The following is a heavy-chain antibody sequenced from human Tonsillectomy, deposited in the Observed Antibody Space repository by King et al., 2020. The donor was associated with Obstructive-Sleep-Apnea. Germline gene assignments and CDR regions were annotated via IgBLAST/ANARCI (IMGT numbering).Heavy chain of an antibody. CDR2: ISYDGSNK. CDR1: GFTFSSYA. J-gene: IGHJ6*02. Sequence: VQLVESGGGVVQPGRSLRLSCAASGFTFSSYAMHWVRQAPGNGLEWVAVISYDGSNKYYADSVKGRFTISRDNSKNTLYLQMNSLRAEDTAVYYCARDVDYDFWSGYFTHTGYYYYGMDVWGQGTTVTVSS. V-gene: IGHV3-30*01. D-gene: IGHD3-3*01. CDR3: ARDVDYDFWSGYFTHTGYYYYGMDV.